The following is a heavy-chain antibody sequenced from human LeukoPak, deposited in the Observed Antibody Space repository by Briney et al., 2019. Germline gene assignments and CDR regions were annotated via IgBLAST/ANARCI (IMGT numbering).Heavy chain of an antibody. CDR2: ISGSGGST. V-gene: IGHV3-23*01. J-gene: IGHJ4*02. D-gene: IGHD2-2*03. Sequence: SGGSLRLSCAASGFTFNSYAMSWVRQAPGKGLEWVSAISGSGGSTYYADSVKGRFTISRDNSKNTLYLQMNSLRAEDTAVYYCAIWMGNNADFTGPIDYWGQGTLVTVSS. CDR1: GFTFNSYA. CDR3: AIWMGNNADFTGPIDY.